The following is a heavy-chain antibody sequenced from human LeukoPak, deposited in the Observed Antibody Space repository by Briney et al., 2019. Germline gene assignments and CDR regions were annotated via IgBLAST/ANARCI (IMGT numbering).Heavy chain of an antibody. CDR3: AREAVAGNFDY. V-gene: IGHV1-69*13. J-gene: IGHJ4*02. D-gene: IGHD6-19*01. Sequence: VASVKVSCKASGGTFSSYAISWVRQAPGQGLEWMGGIIPIFGTANYAQKFQGRVTITADESTSTAYMELSSLRSEDTAVYYCAREAVAGNFDYWGQGTLVTVSS. CDR2: IIPIFGTA. CDR1: GGTFSSYA.